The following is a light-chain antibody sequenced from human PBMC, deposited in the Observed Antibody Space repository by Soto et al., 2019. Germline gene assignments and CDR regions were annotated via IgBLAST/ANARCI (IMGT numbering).Light chain of an antibody. CDR1: TGAVTSGYY. J-gene: IGLJ1*01. CDR3: LLYFGGAYV. CDR2: NTR. V-gene: IGLV7-43*01. Sequence: QAVVTQEPSLTVSPGGTVTLTCASSTGAVTSGYYPNWFQQKPGQAPRALIYNTRNKHSWTPARFSGSLLGGKAALTLSGAQPEDEAKYYCLLYFGGAYVFGTGTKLTVL.